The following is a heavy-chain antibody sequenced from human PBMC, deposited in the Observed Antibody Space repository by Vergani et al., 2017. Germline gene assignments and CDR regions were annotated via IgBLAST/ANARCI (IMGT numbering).Heavy chain of an antibody. CDR3: ARDQLNWHLDY. V-gene: IGHV4-39*07. CDR1: GGSISSSSYY. CDR2: IYYSGST. Sequence: QLQLQESGPGLVKPSETLSLTCTVSGGSISSSSYYWGWIRQPPGKGLEWIGSIYYSGSTYYNPSLKSRVTISVDTSKNQFSLQLNSVTPEDTAVYYCARDQLNWHLDYWGQGTLVTVSS. J-gene: IGHJ4*02. D-gene: IGHD2-8*02.